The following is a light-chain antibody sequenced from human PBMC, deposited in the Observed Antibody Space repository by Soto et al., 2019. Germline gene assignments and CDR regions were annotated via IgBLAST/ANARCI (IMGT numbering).Light chain of an antibody. V-gene: IGKV3-15*01. CDR3: QQHHKWPLT. Sequence: EIVMTQSPATLSVSPGEGATLSCTASESIKNNLAWYQQKPGQAPRLLIYPATTRATGFPARFSGSGSGTEFTLTISSLQSEDFAVYYCQQHHKWPLTFGGGTKVDIK. J-gene: IGKJ4*01. CDR2: PAT. CDR1: ESIKNN.